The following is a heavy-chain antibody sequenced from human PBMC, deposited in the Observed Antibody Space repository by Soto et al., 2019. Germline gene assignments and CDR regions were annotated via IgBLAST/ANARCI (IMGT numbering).Heavy chain of an antibody. J-gene: IGHJ3*02. CDR3: ARDHRAVDAFDI. Sequence: LRVSCAASGFTFSSYSMNWVRQAPGKGLEWVSSISSSSSCIYYADSVKGRFTISRDNAKNSLYLQMNSLRAEDTAVYYCARDHRAVDAFDIWGQGTMVTVSS. D-gene: IGHD6-19*01. V-gene: IGHV3-21*01. CDR1: GFTFSSYS. CDR2: ISSSSSCI.